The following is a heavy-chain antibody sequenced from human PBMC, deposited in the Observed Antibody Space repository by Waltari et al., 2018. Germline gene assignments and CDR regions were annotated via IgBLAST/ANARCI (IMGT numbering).Heavy chain of an antibody. V-gene: IGHV4-59*01. CDR2: IYYSGST. D-gene: IGHD7-27*01. Sequence: QVQLQESGPGLVKPSETLSLTCTVSGGSILSYYWSLIRQPPGKGLEWIGYIYYSGSTNYNHALKRRVTISVDTSKNQFSLKLSSVTAADTAVYYCARDTTSTGAFDYWGQGTLVTVSS. CDR1: GGSILSYY. CDR3: ARDTTSTGAFDY. J-gene: IGHJ4*02.